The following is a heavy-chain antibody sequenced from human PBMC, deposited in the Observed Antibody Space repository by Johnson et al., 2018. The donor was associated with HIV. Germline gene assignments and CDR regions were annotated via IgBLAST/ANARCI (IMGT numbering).Heavy chain of an antibody. J-gene: IGHJ3*02. D-gene: IGHD4-17*01. CDR2: ISWNSGSI. CDR1: GFTFDDYA. V-gene: IGHV3-9*01. Sequence: VQLVESGGGLVQPGRSLRLSCAASGFTFDDYAMHWVRPAPGKGLEWDSGISWNSGSIGYADSVKVRFTISRENAKNSLYLQMNSLRAEATAVYYCARGPAGTVTTGNDAFDIWGQGTMVTVSS. CDR3: ARGPAGTVTTGNDAFDI.